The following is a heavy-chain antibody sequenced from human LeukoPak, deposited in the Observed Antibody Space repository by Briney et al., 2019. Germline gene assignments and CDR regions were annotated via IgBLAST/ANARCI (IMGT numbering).Heavy chain of an antibody. CDR2: ISGSGGST. J-gene: IGHJ4*02. Sequence: PGGSLRLSCAASGFTFSSYAMSWVRQAPGKGLVWVSAISGSGGSTYYADSVKGRFTISRDNSKNTLYLQMNSLRAEDTAVYYCAKDGFIVVVVAATPYYFDYWGQGTLVTVSS. CDR3: AKDGFIVVVVAATPYYFDY. CDR1: GFTFSSYA. V-gene: IGHV3-23*01. D-gene: IGHD2-15*01.